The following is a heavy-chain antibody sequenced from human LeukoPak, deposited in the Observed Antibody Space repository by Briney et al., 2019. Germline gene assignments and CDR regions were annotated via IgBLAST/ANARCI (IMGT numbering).Heavy chain of an antibody. J-gene: IGHJ4*02. CDR1: GGTFSSYA. CDR3: ARARPRTSSWSLDY. Sequence: SVKVSCKASGGTFSSYAISWVRQAPGQGLEWMGGITPIFGTANYAQKFQGRVTITADESTSTAYMELSSLRSEDTAVYYCARARPRTSSWSLDYWGQGTLVTVSS. CDR2: ITPIFGTA. V-gene: IGHV1-69*13. D-gene: IGHD6-13*01.